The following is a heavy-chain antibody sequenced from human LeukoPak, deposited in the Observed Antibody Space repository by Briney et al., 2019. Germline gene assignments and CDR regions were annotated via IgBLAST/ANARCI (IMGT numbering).Heavy chain of an antibody. CDR1: GFTFSSYS. V-gene: IGHV3-48*01. D-gene: IGHD2-2*01. CDR3: AREYCSSTSCLYDY. CDR2: ISSSRSTI. Sequence: PSGGSLRLSCAASGFTFSSYSMNWVRQAPGKGLEWVSYISSSRSTIYYADSVKGRFTISRDNAKNSLYLQMNSLRAEDTAVYYCAREYCSSTSCLYDYWGQGTLVTVSS. J-gene: IGHJ4*02.